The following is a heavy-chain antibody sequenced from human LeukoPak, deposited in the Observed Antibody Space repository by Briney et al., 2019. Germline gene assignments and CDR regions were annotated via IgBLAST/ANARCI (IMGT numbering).Heavy chain of an antibody. D-gene: IGHD6-25*01. J-gene: IGHJ6*03. CDR2: IGTSSTTI. Sequence: GGSLRLSCAASGFTFSSYTMNWVRQPPGKGLEWVSNIGTSSTTIYYADSVKGRFTISRDNAKNSLYLQMNSLRADDTAVYYCARFAAGGSYYYMDIWGKGTTVTVSS. CDR1: GFTFSSYT. V-gene: IGHV3-48*01. CDR3: ARFAAGGSYYYMDI.